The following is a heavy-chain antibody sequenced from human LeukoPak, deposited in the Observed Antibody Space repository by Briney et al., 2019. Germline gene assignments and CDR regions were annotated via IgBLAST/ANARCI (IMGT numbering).Heavy chain of an antibody. CDR1: GFTFSSYA. CDR2: ISYDGSNK. V-gene: IGHV3-30*04. J-gene: IGHJ4*02. D-gene: IGHD3-16*01. Sequence: GGFLRLSCAASGFTFSSYAMHWVRQAPGKGLEWVAVISYDGSNKYYADSVKGRFTISRDNSKNTLYLQMNSLRAEDTAVYYCARDKNYDYVWGSFKIWGQGTLVTVSS. CDR3: ARDKNYDYVWGSFKI.